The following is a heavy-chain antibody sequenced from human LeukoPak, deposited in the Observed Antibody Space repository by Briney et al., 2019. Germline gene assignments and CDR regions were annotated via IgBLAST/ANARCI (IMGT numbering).Heavy chain of an antibody. J-gene: IGHJ4*02. CDR2: IYYNEST. CDR3: ARLRPSIGAAGTFDY. CDR1: GGSISTYY. D-gene: IGHD6-13*01. Sequence: SETLSLTCTVSGGSISTYYWSWIRQPVGKGLEWIGYIYYNESTNYNPSVKSRVTISADTSKNQFSLKLSSVTAADTAVYYCARLRPSIGAAGTFDYWGQGTLVTVSS. V-gene: IGHV4-59*08.